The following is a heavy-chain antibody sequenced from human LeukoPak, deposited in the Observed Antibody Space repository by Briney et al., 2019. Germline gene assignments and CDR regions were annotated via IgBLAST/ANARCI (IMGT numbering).Heavy chain of an antibody. Sequence: PGGSLRLSCAASGFTFSSYWMSWVRQAPVSGLEWVANIKEDGGEKYYVDSVKGRFTISRDNAKHSLYLQMNSLRAEDTAVYFCAREGAHYDILTGGDYWGQGTVVTVSS. CDR2: IKEDGGEK. V-gene: IGHV3-7*01. J-gene: IGHJ4*02. D-gene: IGHD3-9*01. CDR3: AREGAHYDILTGGDY. CDR1: GFTFSSYW.